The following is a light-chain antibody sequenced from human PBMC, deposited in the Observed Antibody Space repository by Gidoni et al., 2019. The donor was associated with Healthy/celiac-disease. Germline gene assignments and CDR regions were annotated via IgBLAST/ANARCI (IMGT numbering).Light chain of an antibody. J-gene: IGLJ2*01. Sequence: QSALTPPASVSGSPGQSITISCTGTSSDVGSYNLVSWYQQHPGKAPKLMIYEGSKRPSGVSNPFSGSKSGNTASLTISGLQAEDEADYYCCSDAGSSAVVFGGGTKLTVL. CDR2: EGS. V-gene: IGLV2-23*01. CDR1: SSDVGSYNL. CDR3: CSDAGSSAVV.